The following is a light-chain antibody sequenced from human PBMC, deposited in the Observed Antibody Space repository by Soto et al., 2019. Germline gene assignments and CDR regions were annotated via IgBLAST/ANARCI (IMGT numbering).Light chain of an antibody. V-gene: IGKV3-11*01. CDR2: DAS. CDR1: QSVSNDF. J-gene: IGKJ1*01. Sequence: EIVLTQSPGILSLSPGERATVSCRASQSVSNDFLAWYQQKPGQAPRLLIYDASNRATGIPARFSGSGSGTDFTLTISSLEPEDFAVYYCQQRSIWPWTFGQGTKVDIK. CDR3: QQRSIWPWT.